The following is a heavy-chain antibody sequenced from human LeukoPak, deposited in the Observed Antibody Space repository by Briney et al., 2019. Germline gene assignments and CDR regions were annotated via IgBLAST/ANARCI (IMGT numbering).Heavy chain of an antibody. V-gene: IGHV3-7*01. J-gene: IGHJ4*02. CDR1: AFTFTNYW. CDR2: IKEDGSEK. D-gene: IGHD2-2*01. CDR3: VRDNCTGTSCHHFDY. Sequence: PGGSLRLSCAASAFTFTNYWMSWVRQAPGKGLEWVANIKEDGSEKYYVDSVKGRFTISRDNAKNSLYLQMNSLRAEDTAVYYCVRDNCTGTSCHHFDYWGQGTLVTVSS.